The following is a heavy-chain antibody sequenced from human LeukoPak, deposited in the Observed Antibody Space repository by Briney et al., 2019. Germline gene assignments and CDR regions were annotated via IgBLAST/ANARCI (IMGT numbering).Heavy chain of an antibody. CDR2: IYTSGST. Sequence: SETLSLTCTVSGGSISSYYWSWIRQPAEKGLEWIGRIYTSGSTNYNPSLQSRVTMSVDTSKNQFSVKLSSVTAADTAVYYCARSGYSYGSDYWGRGTLVTVSS. CDR1: GGSISSYY. D-gene: IGHD5-18*01. J-gene: IGHJ4*02. CDR3: ARSGYSYGSDY. V-gene: IGHV4-4*07.